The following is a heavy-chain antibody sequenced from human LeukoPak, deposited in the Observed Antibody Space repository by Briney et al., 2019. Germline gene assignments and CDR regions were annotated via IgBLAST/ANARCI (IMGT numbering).Heavy chain of an antibody. CDR3: ARPRYSSSYWFDP. CDR1: GFTFSSYW. D-gene: IGHD6-6*01. CDR2: INTDGSST. Sequence: PGGSLRLSCAASGFTFSSYWMHWVRQAPGKGLVWVSRINTDGSSTSYADSVKGRFTISRDNAKNTLYLQMNSLRAEDTAVYYCARPRYSSSYWFDPWGQGTLVTVSS. V-gene: IGHV3-74*01. J-gene: IGHJ5*02.